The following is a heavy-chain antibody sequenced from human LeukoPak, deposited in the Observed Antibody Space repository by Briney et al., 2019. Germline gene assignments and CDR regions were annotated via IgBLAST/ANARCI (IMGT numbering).Heavy chain of an antibody. CDR3: AKVSILLVRGVIAD. CDR2: ISSSGSTI. V-gene: IGHV3-11*01. Sequence: EGSLRLSCAASGFTFSDYYMSWIRQAPGKGLGWVSYISSSGSTIYYADSVKGRFTISRDNSKNTLYLQMNSLRADDTAVYYCAKVSILLVRGVIADWGQGTLVTVSS. CDR1: GFTFSDYY. J-gene: IGHJ4*02. D-gene: IGHD3-10*01.